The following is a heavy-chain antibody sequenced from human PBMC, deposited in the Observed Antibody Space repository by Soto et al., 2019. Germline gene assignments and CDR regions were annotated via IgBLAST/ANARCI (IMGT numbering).Heavy chain of an antibody. V-gene: IGHV4-34*02. CDR1: DGSLSDDY. CDR2: IHPSGST. CDR3: SRGNDAYKGGRT. D-gene: IGHD1-1*01. J-gene: IGHJ5*02. Sequence: QVQLQQWGAGLLKPSETLSLTCAVYDGSLSDDYYTWTRQSPGKGLEWIGEIHPSGSTYYTPFLKTRVTLSQDTSKKQFSLNLISVTAADTGEYYCSRGNDAYKGGRTWGQGTLVTVSS.